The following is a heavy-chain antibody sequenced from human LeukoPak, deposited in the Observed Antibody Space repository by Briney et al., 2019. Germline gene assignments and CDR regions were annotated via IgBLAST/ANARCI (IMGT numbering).Heavy chain of an antibody. J-gene: IGHJ6*04. CDR2: IYYGGST. Sequence: PSETLSLTCTVSGGAISSYSWSWVRQPPAKGLQWIADIYYGGSTKYNPSLKSRVTISVDRAKNQFSLKLNSVTAADTAMYYCARINYGDYGSYYGMDVWGKGTTDTVSS. V-gene: IGHV4-59*01. CDR3: ARINYGDYGSYYGMDV. D-gene: IGHD4-17*01. CDR1: GGAISSYS.